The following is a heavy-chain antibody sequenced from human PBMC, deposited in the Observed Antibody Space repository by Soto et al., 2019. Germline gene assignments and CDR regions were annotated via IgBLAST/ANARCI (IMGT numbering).Heavy chain of an antibody. CDR1: GGSISSGGYY. J-gene: IGHJ5*02. CDR2: IYYSGST. D-gene: IGHD2-15*01. Sequence: SETLSLTCTVSGGSISSGGYYWSWIRQHPGKGLEWIGYIYYSGSTYYNPSLKSRVTISVDTSKNQFSLKLSSVTAADTAVYFCARGYCSGGSCYFGWFDPWGQGTLVTVSS. CDR3: ARGYCSGGSCYFGWFDP. V-gene: IGHV4-31*03.